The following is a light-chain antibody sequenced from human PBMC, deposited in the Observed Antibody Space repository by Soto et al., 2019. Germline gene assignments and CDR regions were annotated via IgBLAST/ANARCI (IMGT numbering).Light chain of an antibody. CDR1: QSVSTNY. Sequence: EIVLTQSPATLSLSPGERATLFCGASQSVSTNYVAWYQQKPGLAPRLLIYDASSRAAGISHRFSGSGSGTDFTLTISRLEPEDFAVYYCQQRSNWPTFGQGTRLEIK. CDR3: QQRSNWPT. V-gene: IGKV3D-20*02. J-gene: IGKJ5*01. CDR2: DAS.